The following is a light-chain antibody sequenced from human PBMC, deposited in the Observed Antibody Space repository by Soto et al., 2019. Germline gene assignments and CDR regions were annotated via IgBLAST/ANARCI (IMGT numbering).Light chain of an antibody. Sequence: QSALTQPASVSGSPGQSITIPCTGTSSDVGGYNYVSWYQQHPGKAPKLMIYDVSNRPSGVSNRFSGSKSGNTASLTISGIQAEDEADYYCSSYTSSSTYVVFGGGTKLTVL. J-gene: IGLJ2*01. CDR2: DVS. CDR1: SSDVGGYNY. V-gene: IGLV2-14*01. CDR3: SSYTSSSTYVV.